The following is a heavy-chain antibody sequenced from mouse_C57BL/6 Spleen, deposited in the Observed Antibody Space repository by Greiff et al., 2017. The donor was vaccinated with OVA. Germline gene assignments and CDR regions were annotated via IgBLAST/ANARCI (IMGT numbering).Heavy chain of an antibody. Sequence: QVQLKESGPELVKPGASVKISCKASGYAFSSSWMNWVKQRPGKGLEWIGRIYPGDGDTNYNGKFKGKATLTADKSSSTAYMQLSSLTSEDSAVYFCARGEATVVADYAMDYWGQGTSVTVSS. V-gene: IGHV1-82*01. D-gene: IGHD1-1*01. CDR3: ARGEATVVADYAMDY. CDR2: IYPGDGDT. CDR1: GYAFSSSW. J-gene: IGHJ4*01.